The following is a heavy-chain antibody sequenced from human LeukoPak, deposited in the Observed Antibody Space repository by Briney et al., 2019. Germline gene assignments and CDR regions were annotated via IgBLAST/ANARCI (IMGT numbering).Heavy chain of an antibody. CDR2: INPSTGAR. CDR1: GYAFSDIY. CDR3: ARDPTTVVTTPYYFDD. J-gene: IGHJ4*02. V-gene: IGHV1-2*02. Sequence: GASVKVSCKASGYAFSDIYFNWVRQAPGQGLEWMGWINPSTGARIYSQKFEGRISMDTSMDTSFNTVYMELGSLTTDDTAVYYCARDPTTVVTTPYYFDDWGQGTPVTVSS. D-gene: IGHD4-23*01.